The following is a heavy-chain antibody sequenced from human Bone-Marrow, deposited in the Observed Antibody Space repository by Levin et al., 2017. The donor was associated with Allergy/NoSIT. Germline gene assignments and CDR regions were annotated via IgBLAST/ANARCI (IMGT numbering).Heavy chain of an antibody. CDR3: ARGLYSGYDNWFDP. CDR2: IYYSGST. J-gene: IGHJ5*02. Sequence: LQTLSLTCTVSGGSISSYYWSWIRQPPGKGLEWIGYIYYSGSTNYNPSLKSRVTISVDTSKNQFSLKLSSVTAADTAVYYCARGLYSGYDNWFDPWGQGTLVTVSS. V-gene: IGHV4-59*01. CDR1: GGSISSYY. D-gene: IGHD5-12*01.